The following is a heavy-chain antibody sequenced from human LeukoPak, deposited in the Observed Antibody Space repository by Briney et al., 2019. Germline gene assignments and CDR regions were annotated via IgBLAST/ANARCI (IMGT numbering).Heavy chain of an antibody. CDR1: RFXFSTYA. J-gene: IGHJ4*02. Sequence: GGSLRLSCVASRFXFSTYAMHWVRQAPGKGLEWVALISSDGSNKDYADSVKGRFTISRDNSKNTLYLQMNSLRGEDTAVYYCARGRYYMDYWGQGTLVTVSS. V-gene: IGHV3-30-3*01. CDR2: ISSDGSNK. CDR3: ARGRYYMDY.